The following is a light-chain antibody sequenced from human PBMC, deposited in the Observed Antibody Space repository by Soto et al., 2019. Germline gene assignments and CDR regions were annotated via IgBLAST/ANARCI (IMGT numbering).Light chain of an antibody. J-gene: IGKJ1*01. CDR1: QSISTW. V-gene: IGKV1-5*03. CDR2: KAS. Sequence: DIPMTQSPSALSASVGDRVTITCRASQSISTWLAWYQQKPGKAPRLLIYKASSLESGVPSRFSGSGSGTEFTLTISSLQPEDFATYYCQQYISYPWTSAQGAKVDIK. CDR3: QQYISYPWT.